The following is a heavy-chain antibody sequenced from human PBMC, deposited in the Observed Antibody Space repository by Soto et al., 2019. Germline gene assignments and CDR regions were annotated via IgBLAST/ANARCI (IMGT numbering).Heavy chain of an antibody. CDR2: AYSSGST. V-gene: IGHV4-39*01. CDR1: GGSISSSSYW. CDR3: ANGLGXTTGIDY. Sequence: PSDTLSLTCTVSGGSISSSSYWWGWIRQSPSMGLDWIGSAYSSGSTYYSPSLKSRVTISLDTSKNQFSLKMTSVTAADTAVYYCANGLGXTTGIDYWGQGTLVTVSS. J-gene: IGHJ4*02. D-gene: IGHD3-9*01.